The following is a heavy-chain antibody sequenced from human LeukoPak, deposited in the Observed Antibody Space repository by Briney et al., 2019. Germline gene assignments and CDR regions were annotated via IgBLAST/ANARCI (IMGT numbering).Heavy chain of an antibody. CDR3: ARAVYHIAAAEDY. V-gene: IGHV1-8*01. CDR2: MNPKSGKT. J-gene: IGHJ4*02. D-gene: IGHD6-13*01. CDR1: XXTFTSYD. Sequence: ASVKXXXXXSXXTFTSYDIXWVRQATGQGLEWMGWMNPKSGKTGYAQKFQGRVTMTRNTSISTAYMELSSLRSEDTAVYYCARAVYHIAAAEDYWGQGTLVTVSS.